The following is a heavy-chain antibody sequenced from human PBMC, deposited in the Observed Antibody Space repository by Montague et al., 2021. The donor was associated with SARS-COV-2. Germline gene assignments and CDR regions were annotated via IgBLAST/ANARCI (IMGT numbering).Heavy chain of an antibody. J-gene: IGHJ4*02. D-gene: IGHD4/OR15-4a*01. CDR3: ATLTQSNGDF. V-gene: IGHV4-4*08. CDR1: SDSINSYY. CDR2: VNSSGTT. Sequence: SETLSLTCTVSSDSINSYYWGWIRQPPGKRLEWLGYVNSSGTTNYNPSLNSRIAISVDTSKNQLSLRLDSVTAADTAIYYCATLTQSNGDFWGQGALVTVS.